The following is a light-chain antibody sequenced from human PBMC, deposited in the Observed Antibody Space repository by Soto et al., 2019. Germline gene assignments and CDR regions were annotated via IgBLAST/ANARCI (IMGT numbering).Light chain of an antibody. CDR3: QQYNTFNMWT. Sequence: DIQMTQSPSTLSASVGDRVSITCRASQNIGSWLAGYQRKAGKAPKLLIYKASTLESGVPSRCSGSGSGTEVTLTISGLQPDDFATYYCQQYNTFNMWTFGQGTKVEIK. CDR2: KAS. J-gene: IGKJ1*01. CDR1: QNIGSW. V-gene: IGKV1-5*03.